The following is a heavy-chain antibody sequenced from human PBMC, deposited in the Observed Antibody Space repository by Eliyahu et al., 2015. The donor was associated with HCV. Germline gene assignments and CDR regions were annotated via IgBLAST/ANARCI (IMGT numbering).Heavy chain of an antibody. V-gene: IGHV3-49*05. D-gene: IGHD6-19*01. CDR1: GFTFXDYA. J-gene: IGHJ4*02. Sequence: EVXLVESGGGLVKPGRSLXLSCXXSGFTFXDYAMSWFRQAPGKGLEWVGFIRSKAYGGTTEYAASVKGRFTISRDDSKSIAYLQMNSLKTEDTAVYYCTRIAVAGADPDYWGQGTLVTVSS. CDR2: IRSKAYGGTT. CDR3: TRIAVAGADPDY.